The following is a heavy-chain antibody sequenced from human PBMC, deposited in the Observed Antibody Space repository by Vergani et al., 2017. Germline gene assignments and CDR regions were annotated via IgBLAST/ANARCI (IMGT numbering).Heavy chain of an antibody. Sequence: QVQLQQWGAGLLKPSETLSLTCAVYGGSFSGYYWSWIRQPPGKGLEWIGEINHIGSTNYNPSLKSRVTISVDTSKNQFSLKLSPVTAADTAVYYCAREYSSSWPGFGYYYYYGMDVWGQGTTVTVSS. J-gene: IGHJ6*02. CDR3: AREYSSSWPGFGYYYYYGMDV. CDR2: INHIGST. V-gene: IGHV4-34*01. D-gene: IGHD6-13*01. CDR1: GGSFSGYY.